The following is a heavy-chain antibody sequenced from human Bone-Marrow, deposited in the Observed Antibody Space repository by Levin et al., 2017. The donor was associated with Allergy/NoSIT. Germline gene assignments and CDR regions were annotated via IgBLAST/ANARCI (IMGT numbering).Heavy chain of an antibody. CDR2: ISSDGRDT. CDR1: GFTLSTYW. CDR3: ARDEGVGRTLRGFDC. D-gene: IGHD1-26*01. V-gene: IGHV3-74*01. J-gene: IGHJ4*01. Sequence: GGSLRLSCAASGFTLSTYWMHWVRQGPGKSLVWVGSISSDGRDTYYADSVKGRFTISRDSAKNTVYLQMNSLEAEDTAVYYCARDEGVGRTLRGFDCWGHGALVTVSS.